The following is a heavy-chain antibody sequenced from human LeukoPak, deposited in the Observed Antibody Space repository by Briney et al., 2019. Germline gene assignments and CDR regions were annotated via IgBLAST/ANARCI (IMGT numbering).Heavy chain of an antibody. V-gene: IGHV4-34*01. D-gene: IGHD6-19*01. J-gene: IGHJ3*02. CDR1: GGSFSGYY. CDR2: INHSGST. Sequence: SETLSLTCAVYGGSFSGYYWSWIRQPPGKGLEWIGEINHSGSTNYNPSLKSRVTISVDTSKNQFSLKLSSVTAADTAVYYCARAPFVAVAGSRDAFDIWAKGQWSPSLQ. CDR3: ARAPFVAVAGSRDAFDI.